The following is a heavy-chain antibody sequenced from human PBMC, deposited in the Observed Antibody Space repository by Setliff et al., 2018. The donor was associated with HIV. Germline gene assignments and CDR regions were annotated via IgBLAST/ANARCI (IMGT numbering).Heavy chain of an antibody. CDR2: RYYSGST. J-gene: IGHJ6*04. CDR1: GASISSSTDY. CDR3: ARLRYGSGIPLDV. Sequence: ETLSLTCTVSGASISSSTDYWGWIRQSPGKGLEWIGSRYYSGSTYQNPSLKSRVTIPVDTSKNQFSLELSSVTAADTAVYYCARLRYGSGIPLDVWGTGISVTVSS. D-gene: IGHD3-10*01. V-gene: IGHV4-39*01.